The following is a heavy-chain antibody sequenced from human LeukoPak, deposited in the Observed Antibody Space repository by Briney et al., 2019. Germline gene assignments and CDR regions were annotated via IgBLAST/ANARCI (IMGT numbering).Heavy chain of an antibody. CDR1: GFTFSSYA. CDR2: ISGSGGST. V-gene: IGHV3-23*01. J-gene: IGHJ4*02. D-gene: IGHD3-10*01. CDR3: ATSSGSYDGGYYFDY. Sequence: PGGSLRFSCAASGFTFSSYAMSWVRQAPGKGLEWVSAISGSGGSTYYADSVKGRFTISRDNSKNTLYLQMNSLRAEDTAVYYCATSSGSYDGGYYFDYWGQGTLATVSS.